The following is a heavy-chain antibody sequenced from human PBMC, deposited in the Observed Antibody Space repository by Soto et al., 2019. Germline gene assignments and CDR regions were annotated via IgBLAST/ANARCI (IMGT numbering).Heavy chain of an antibody. Sequence: LRLSCAASGFTFSSYGMHWVRQAPGKGLEWVAVIWYDGSNKYYADSVKGRFTISRDNSKNTLYLQMNSLRAEDTAVYYCARNGDFYYYYMDVWGKGTTVTVSS. CDR3: ARNGDFYYYYMDV. CDR2: IWYDGSNK. CDR1: GFTFSSYG. D-gene: IGHD4-17*01. V-gene: IGHV3-33*01. J-gene: IGHJ6*03.